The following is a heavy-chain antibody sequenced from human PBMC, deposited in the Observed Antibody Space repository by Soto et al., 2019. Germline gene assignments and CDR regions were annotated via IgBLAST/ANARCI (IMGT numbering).Heavy chain of an antibody. J-gene: IGHJ3*02. D-gene: IGHD2-15*01. Sequence: QVQLQESGPGLVKPSGTLSPTCAVSSGSISSSNWWSWVRQPPGKGLEWIGEIYHSGSTNHNPSRKSRVTVSADKSKNQFSLKRSSVTAADTAVYYCARVSVVVASTPVSAFDIWGQGTMVTVSS. CDR1: SGSISSSNW. CDR3: ARVSVVVASTPVSAFDI. V-gene: IGHV4-4*02. CDR2: IYHSGST.